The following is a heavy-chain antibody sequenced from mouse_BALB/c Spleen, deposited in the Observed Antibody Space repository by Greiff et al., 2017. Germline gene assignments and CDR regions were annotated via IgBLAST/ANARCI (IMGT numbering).Heavy chain of an antibody. CDR1: GFSLTSYG. D-gene: IGHD2-1*01. Sequence: VKLMESGPGLVAPSQSLSITCTVSGFSLTSYGVHWVRQPPGKGLEWLGVIWAGGSTNYNSALMSRLSISKDNSKSQVFLKMNSLQTDDTAMYYCARDHYGNYDWFAYWGQGTLVTVSA. J-gene: IGHJ3*01. V-gene: IGHV2-9*02. CDR2: IWAGGST. CDR3: ARDHYGNYDWFAY.